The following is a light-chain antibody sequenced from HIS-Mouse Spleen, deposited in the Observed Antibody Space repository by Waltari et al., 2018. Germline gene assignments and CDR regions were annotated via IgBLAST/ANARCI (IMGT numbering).Light chain of an antibody. V-gene: IGLV2-8*01. CDR1: SSDVGGYHY. Sequence: QSALTPPPSASGSPGQSVTISCTGTSSDVGGYHYVSWYQQHPAKAPKLMIYEVSKRPSGVPDRFSGSKSGNTASLTVSGLQAEDEADYYCSSYAGSNNLVFGGGTKLTVL. CDR2: EVS. CDR3: SSYAGSNNLV. J-gene: IGLJ2*01.